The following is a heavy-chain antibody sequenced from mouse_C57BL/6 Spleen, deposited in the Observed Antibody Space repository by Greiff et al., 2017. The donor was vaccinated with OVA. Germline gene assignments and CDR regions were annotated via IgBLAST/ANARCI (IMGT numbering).Heavy chain of an antibody. J-gene: IGHJ2*01. V-gene: IGHV5-6*01. CDR1: GFTFSSYG. D-gene: IGHD2-3*01. CDR3: ARPIYDGYYFDY. CDR2: ISSGGSYT. Sequence: EVNLVESGGDLVKPGGSLKLSCAASGFTFSSYGMSWVRQTPDKRLEWVATISSGGSYTYYPDSVKGRFTISRDNAKNTLYLQMSSLKSEDTAMYYCARPIYDGYYFDYWGQGTTLTVSS.